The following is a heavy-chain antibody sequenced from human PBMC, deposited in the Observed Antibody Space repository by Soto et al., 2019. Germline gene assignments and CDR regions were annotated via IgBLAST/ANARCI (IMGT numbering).Heavy chain of an antibody. CDR3: ARRGSGSYYDY. V-gene: IGHV3-23*01. J-gene: IGHJ4*02. D-gene: IGHD1-26*01. Sequence: EVQLLESGGGLVQPGGSLRLSCAASGFTFSSYAMRWVRQAPVKGLEWVSAISGSGGSTYYADSVKGRFTTSRDNSKNTLYLQMNSLRAEDTVVYYCARRGSGSYYDYWGQGTLVTVSS. CDR2: ISGSGGST. CDR1: GFTFSSYA.